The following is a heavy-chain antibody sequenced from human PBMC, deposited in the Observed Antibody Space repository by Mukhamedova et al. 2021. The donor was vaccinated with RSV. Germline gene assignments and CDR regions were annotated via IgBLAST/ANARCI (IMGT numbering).Heavy chain of an antibody. CDR3: TTGPATTTNDY. Sequence: DGGTTDYAAPVKGRFTISRDDSKNTLYLQMNSLKTEDTAVYYCTTGPATTTNDYWGQGTLVTVSS. CDR2: DGGTT. V-gene: IGHV3-15*01. J-gene: IGHJ4*02. D-gene: IGHD4-11*01.